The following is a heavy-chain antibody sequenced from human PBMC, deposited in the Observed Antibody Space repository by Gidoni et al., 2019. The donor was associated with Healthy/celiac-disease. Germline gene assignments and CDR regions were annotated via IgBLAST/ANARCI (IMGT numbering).Heavy chain of an antibody. CDR3: AKDLNYCSGGSCYAGNWFDP. J-gene: IGHJ5*02. CDR2: ISGSGGST. V-gene: IGHV3-23*01. D-gene: IGHD2-15*01. Sequence: EVQLLESGGGLVQPGGSLRLSCAASGFPFSRYAMSWVRQAPGKGLEWVSAISGSGGSTYYADSVKGRFTISRDNSKNTLYLQMNSLRAEDTAVYYCAKDLNYCSGGSCYAGNWFDPWGQGTLVTVSS. CDR1: GFPFSRYA.